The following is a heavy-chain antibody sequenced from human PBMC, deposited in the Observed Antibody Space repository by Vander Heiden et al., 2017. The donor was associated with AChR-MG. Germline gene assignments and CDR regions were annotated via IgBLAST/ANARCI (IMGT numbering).Heavy chain of an antibody. CDR1: GFTFDDYA. V-gene: IGHV3-9*01. J-gene: IGHJ5*02. CDR3: EKDHLDLYSSSWLGWFDP. D-gene: IGHD6-13*01. Sequence: EVQLVESGGGLVQPGRSLRLSCAASGFTFDDYAMHWVRQAREKRLEGVSGISWNSGSLGYADYVKALYTISRDNAKNSMYLQMNSVSAEGTALYYCEKDHLDLYSSSWLGWFDPWGQGTLVTVSS. CDR2: ISWNSGSL.